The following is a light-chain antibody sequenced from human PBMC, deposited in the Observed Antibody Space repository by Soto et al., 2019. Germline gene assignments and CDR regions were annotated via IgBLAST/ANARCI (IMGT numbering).Light chain of an antibody. Sequence: DIRMTQSPSSLSASVGDRVTITCRASQSISSYLNWYQQKPGKAPKLLIYAASSLQSGVPSRFSGSVSGTDFTLTISSLQPEDFATCYCQQSYSTPRTFGQGTMVDIK. CDR3: QQSYSTPRT. V-gene: IGKV1-39*01. J-gene: IGKJ1*01. CDR1: QSISSY. CDR2: AAS.